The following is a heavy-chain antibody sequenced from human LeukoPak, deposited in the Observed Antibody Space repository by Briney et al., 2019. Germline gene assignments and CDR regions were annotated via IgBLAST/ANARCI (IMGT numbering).Heavy chain of an antibody. Sequence: SETLSLTCAVYGGSFSGYYWSWIRQPPGKGLEWIGEINHSGSTNYNPSLKSRVTISVDTSKNQFSLKLSSVTAADTAVYYCARQVGIAALNYWGQGTLVTVSS. J-gene: IGHJ4*02. V-gene: IGHV4-34*01. CDR1: GGSFSGYY. CDR2: INHSGST. D-gene: IGHD6-6*01. CDR3: ARQVGIAALNY.